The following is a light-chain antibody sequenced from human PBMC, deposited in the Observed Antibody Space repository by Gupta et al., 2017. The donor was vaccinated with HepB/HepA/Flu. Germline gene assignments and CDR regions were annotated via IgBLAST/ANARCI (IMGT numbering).Light chain of an antibody. CDR1: SGHSSYA. V-gene: IGLV4-69*01. Sequence: QLVLTQSPSASPSLGASVKLPSTLISGHSSYAIAWHQQQPEKGPRYLMKINSDGSHSKGDGIPNRFSGSSSGAERYLIISSLQSEDEADYYCQTWGTGPVVFGGGTKVTVL. J-gene: IGLJ2*01. CDR3: QTWGTGPVV. CDR2: INSDGSH.